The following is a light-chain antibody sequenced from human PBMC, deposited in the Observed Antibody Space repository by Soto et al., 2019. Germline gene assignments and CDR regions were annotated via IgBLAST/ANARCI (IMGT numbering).Light chain of an antibody. CDR1: SSDVGGYNY. J-gene: IGLJ1*01. CDR3: ISYTRSSTYV. V-gene: IGLV2-14*03. Sequence: QSALTQPASVSGSPGQSITISCTGTSSDVGGYNYVSWYQHHPGKAPKLMIYDVSDRPSGISNRFSGSKSGNTASLTISGLQAEDKADYYCISYTRSSTYVFGTGTKLTVL. CDR2: DVS.